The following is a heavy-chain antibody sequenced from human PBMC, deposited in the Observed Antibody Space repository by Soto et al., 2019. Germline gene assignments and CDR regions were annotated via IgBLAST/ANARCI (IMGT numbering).Heavy chain of an antibody. V-gene: IGHV3-72*01. CDR2: TRNKANSYSA. J-gene: IGHJ4*02. D-gene: IGHD1-26*01. CDR3: ARDTGGSYDY. Sequence: EVQLVESGGGLVQPGGSLRLSCAASGFSFSDYYMDWVRQVPGKGLEWVGRTRNKANSYSAEYAPPVKGRFTISRHDLEDSMYLQMNKLKTEDTAVYYCARDTGGSYDYWGQGALVTVSS. CDR1: GFSFSDYY.